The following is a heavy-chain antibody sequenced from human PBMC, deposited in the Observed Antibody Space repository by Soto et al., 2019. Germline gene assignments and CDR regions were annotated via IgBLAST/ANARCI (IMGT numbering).Heavy chain of an antibody. Sequence: QVQLVESGGGVVQPGTSLRLSCVGSGFTFRSFVIHWVRQAPGRGLEWVALTSYDGTNKYFGDSVKGRFTISRDNSRNTVDLHMYSLRLADTALYYCARWGTTGGLDVWGQGTLVSVSS. V-gene: IGHV3-30*19. CDR3: ARWGTTGGLDV. J-gene: IGHJ4*02. CDR2: TSYDGTNK. CDR1: GFTFRSFV. D-gene: IGHD3-16*01.